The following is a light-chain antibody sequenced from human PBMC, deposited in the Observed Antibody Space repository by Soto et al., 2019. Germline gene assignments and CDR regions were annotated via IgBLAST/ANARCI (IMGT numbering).Light chain of an antibody. J-gene: IGLJ2*01. CDR3: ASYTARKTL. CDR2: EVS. Sequence: QSVLTQPASVSGSPGQSITVSCTGTSSDVGAYNSVSWYQQYPGKAPKLMIYEVSNRPSGVSDRFSASKSGNTASLTISGLQPEDEADYYCASYTARKTLFCGGTTLTVL. V-gene: IGLV2-14*01. CDR1: SSDVGAYNS.